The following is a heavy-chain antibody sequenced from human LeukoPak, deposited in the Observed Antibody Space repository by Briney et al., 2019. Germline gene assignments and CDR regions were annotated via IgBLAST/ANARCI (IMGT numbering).Heavy chain of an antibody. J-gene: IGHJ5*02. D-gene: IGHD6-13*01. CDR3: AKGNSSSWYVLDWFDP. Sequence: SLRXSCAASGFTFDDYAMHWVRHAPGKGLEWVSGISWNSGSIVYADSVKGRFTISRDNAKNSLYLQMNSLRAEDTALYYCAKGNSSSWYVLDWFDPWGQGTLVTVSS. CDR2: ISWNSGSI. V-gene: IGHV3-9*01. CDR1: GFTFDDYA.